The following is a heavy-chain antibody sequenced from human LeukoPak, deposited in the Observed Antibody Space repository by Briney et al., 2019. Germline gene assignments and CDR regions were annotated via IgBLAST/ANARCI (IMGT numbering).Heavy chain of an antibody. CDR1: GFTFSSYA. CDR3: AREGYCTNGVCSRLSSFDY. Sequence: GGSLRLSCAASGFTFSSYAMHWARQAPGEGLKWVAVISYDGSNKYYADSVKGRFTISRDNSKNTLYLQMNSLRAEDTAVYYCAREGYCTNGVCSRLSSFDYWGQGTLVTVSS. D-gene: IGHD2-8*01. V-gene: IGHV3-30-3*01. J-gene: IGHJ4*02. CDR2: ISYDGSNK.